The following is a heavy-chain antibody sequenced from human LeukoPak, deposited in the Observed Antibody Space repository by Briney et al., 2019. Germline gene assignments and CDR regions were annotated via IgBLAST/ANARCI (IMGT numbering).Heavy chain of an antibody. CDR1: GGSISSYY. Sequence: SETLSLTCTVSGGSISSYYWSWIRQPPGKGLEWIGYIYYSGSTNYNPSLKSRVTISVDTSKNQFSLKLSSVTAADTAVYYCARHAYSSSWYDYCYGMDVWGQGTTVTVS. D-gene: IGHD6-13*01. CDR2: IYYSGST. CDR3: ARHAYSSSWYDYCYGMDV. V-gene: IGHV4-59*08. J-gene: IGHJ6*02.